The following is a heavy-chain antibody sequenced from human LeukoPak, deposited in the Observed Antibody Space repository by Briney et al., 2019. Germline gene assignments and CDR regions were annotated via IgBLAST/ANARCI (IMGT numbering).Heavy chain of an antibody. J-gene: IGHJ6*03. Sequence: SETLSLTCTVSGGSISSSSYYWSWIRQPPGKGLDWIGYIYYSGSTNYNPSLKSRVTVSVDRTKKQVTLNLSSVTAADTAVYYCARDNYYYMDVWGKGTTVTVSS. CDR1: GGSISSSSYY. CDR2: IYYSGST. CDR3: ARDNYYYMDV. V-gene: IGHV4-61*01.